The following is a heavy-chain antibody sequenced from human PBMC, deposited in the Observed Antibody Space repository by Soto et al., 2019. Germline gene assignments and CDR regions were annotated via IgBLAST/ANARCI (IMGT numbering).Heavy chain of an antibody. D-gene: IGHD3-10*01. V-gene: IGHV3-30-3*01. CDR1: GFTFSSYA. Sequence: QVQLVESGGGVVQPGRSQRLSCAASGFTFSSYAMHWVRQAPGKGLEWVAVISYDGSNKYYADSVKGRFTISRDNSKNTLYLQMNSLRAEDTAVYYCASKSMVRGLDYYYGMDVWGQGTTVTVSS. CDR3: ASKSMVRGLDYYYGMDV. J-gene: IGHJ6*02. CDR2: ISYDGSNK.